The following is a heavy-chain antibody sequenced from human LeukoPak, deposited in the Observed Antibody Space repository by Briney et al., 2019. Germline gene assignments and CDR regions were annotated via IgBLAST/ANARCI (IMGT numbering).Heavy chain of an antibody. CDR3: AVDMDGDYDFDY. J-gene: IGHJ4*02. CDR1: GGSISSYY. V-gene: IGHV4-59*01. Sequence: SETLSLTCNVSGGSISSYYWSWIRQPPGKGLEWIGHSGSTNYNPSLESRVTISLHTSKNQFSLQLRSVTAADTAVYYCAVDMDGDYDFDYWGQGTLVTVSS. D-gene: IGHD4-17*01. CDR2: SGST.